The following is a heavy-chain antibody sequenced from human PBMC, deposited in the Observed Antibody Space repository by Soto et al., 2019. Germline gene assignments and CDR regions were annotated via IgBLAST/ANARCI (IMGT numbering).Heavy chain of an antibody. J-gene: IGHJ4*02. CDR2: IWYDGSNK. V-gene: IGHV3-33*01. CDR3: ARDKGPDNQWLAPFDY. Sequence: QVQLVESGGGVVQPGRSLRLSCAASGFTFSSYGMHWVRQAPGKGLEWVAVIWYDGSNKYYADSVKGRFTISRDNSKNTLYLQMNSLRAEDTAVYYCARDKGPDNQWLAPFDYWGQGTLVTVSS. D-gene: IGHD6-19*01. CDR1: GFTFSSYG.